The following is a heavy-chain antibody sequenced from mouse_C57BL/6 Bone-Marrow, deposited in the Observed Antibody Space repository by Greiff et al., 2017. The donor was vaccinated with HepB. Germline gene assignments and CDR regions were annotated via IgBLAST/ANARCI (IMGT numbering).Heavy chain of an antibody. J-gene: IGHJ2*01. D-gene: IGHD2-1*01. CDR2: IDPNSGGT. Sequence: QVQLQQPGAELVKPGASVKLSCKASGYTFTSYWMHWVKQRPGRGLERIGRIDPNSGGTKYNEKFKSKATLTVDKPSSTAYMQLSSLTSEDSAVYYCARDPLYYGNYYFDYWGQGTTLTVSS. CDR1: GYTFTSYW. V-gene: IGHV1-72*01. CDR3: ARDPLYYGNYYFDY.